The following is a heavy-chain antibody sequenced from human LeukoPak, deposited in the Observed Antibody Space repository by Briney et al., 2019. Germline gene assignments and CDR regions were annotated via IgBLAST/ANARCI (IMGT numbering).Heavy chain of an antibody. V-gene: IGHV1-8*01. CDR2: MNPNSGNT. CDR1: GYTFTSYD. Sequence: ASVKVSCKASGYTFTSYDINWVRQATGQGLEWMGWMNPNSGNTGYAQKFQGRVTMTRNTSISTAYMELSSLRSEDTAVYYCARGTGLLWFGESTPLDYWGQGTLVTVSS. D-gene: IGHD3-10*01. CDR3: ARGTGLLWFGESTPLDY. J-gene: IGHJ4*02.